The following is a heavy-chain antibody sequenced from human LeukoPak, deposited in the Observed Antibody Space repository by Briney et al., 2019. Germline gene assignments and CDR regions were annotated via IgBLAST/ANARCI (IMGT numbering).Heavy chain of an antibody. V-gene: IGHV4-34*01. D-gene: IGHD3-3*01. CDR2: INHSGST. Sequence: SETLSLTCAVYGGSFSGYYWSWIRQPPGKGLEWIGEINHSGSTNYNPSLKSRVTISVDTSKNQFSLKLSSVTAADTAVCYCARGLRFLALGGDNWFDPWGQGTLVTVSS. CDR1: GGSFSGYY. CDR3: ARGLRFLALGGDNWFDP. J-gene: IGHJ5*02.